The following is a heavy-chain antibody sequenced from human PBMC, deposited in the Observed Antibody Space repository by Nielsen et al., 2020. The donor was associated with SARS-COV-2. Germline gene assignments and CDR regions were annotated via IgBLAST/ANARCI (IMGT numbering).Heavy chain of an antibody. Sequence: GESLKISCAASGFTFDDYDMSWVRQVPGKGLEWVSNINWNGGSTAYADSVKGRFTISRENAKNSLYLQMNSLRAGDTAVYYCARGSSWYYYYYGMDVWGQGTTVTVSS. J-gene: IGHJ6*02. V-gene: IGHV3-20*04. CDR3: ARGSSWYYYYYGMDV. D-gene: IGHD6-13*01. CDR2: INWNGGST. CDR1: GFTFDDYD.